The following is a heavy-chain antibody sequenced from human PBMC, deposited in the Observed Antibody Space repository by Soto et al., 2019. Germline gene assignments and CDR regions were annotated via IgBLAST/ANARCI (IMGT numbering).Heavy chain of an antibody. J-gene: IGHJ4*02. CDR1: GFSFSNYG. D-gene: IGHD1-7*01. CDR2: ISLDGSNK. Sequence: QEHLVESGGGVVQPGRSLRLSCAASGFSFSNYGMHWVRQAPGKGLEWVAVISLDGSNKHYADSVKGRFTISRDTSNNTGSLQMHRPRTEETAVYYCAEYNWNCGNDYWGQGTLVTVSS. CDR3: AEYNWNCGNDY. V-gene: IGHV3-30*03.